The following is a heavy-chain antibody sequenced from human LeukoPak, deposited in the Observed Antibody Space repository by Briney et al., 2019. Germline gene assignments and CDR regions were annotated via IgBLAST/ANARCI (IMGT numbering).Heavy chain of an antibody. CDR1: GFTFSSYA. J-gene: IGHJ4*02. Sequence: GGSLRLSCAASGFTFSSYAMSWVRQAPGKGLEWVSAISGSGGSTYYADSVKGRFTISRDNSRNTLYLQMNSLKTEDTAMYYCTTESKLDGQFYYWGQGTLVTVSS. CDR3: TTESKLDGQFYY. CDR2: ISGSGGST. V-gene: IGHV3-23*01. D-gene: IGHD5-24*01.